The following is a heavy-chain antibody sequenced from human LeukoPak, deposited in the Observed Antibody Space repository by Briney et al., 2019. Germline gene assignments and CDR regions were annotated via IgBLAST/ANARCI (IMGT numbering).Heavy chain of an antibody. Sequence: SETLSLTCNVSGGSISSGYYYWNWIRQPAGKGLEWIGRIHTSGSTNHNPSLKSRVTISIDTSKNQFSLKLNSVTGADTAVYYCARVPSSSWYEFRDGENWIDTWGQATLVTVST. V-gene: IGHV4-61*02. D-gene: IGHD6-13*01. CDR3: ARVPSSSWYEFRDGENWIDT. CDR2: IHTSGST. J-gene: IGHJ5*02. CDR1: GGSISSGYYY.